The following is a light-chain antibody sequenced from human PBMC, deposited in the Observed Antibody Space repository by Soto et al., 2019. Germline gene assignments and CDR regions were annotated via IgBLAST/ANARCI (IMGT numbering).Light chain of an antibody. Sequence: EIVMTQSPVTLSVSPGERATLSCRASQRVSSNVAWYQQKPGQAPRLLIYGASTRATGIPARFSGSGSGTEFTLTISSLQSEDFAVYCCQQYNNWPAYTFGQGTKVEIK. V-gene: IGKV3-15*01. CDR3: QQYNNWPAYT. CDR1: QRVSSN. CDR2: GAS. J-gene: IGKJ2*01.